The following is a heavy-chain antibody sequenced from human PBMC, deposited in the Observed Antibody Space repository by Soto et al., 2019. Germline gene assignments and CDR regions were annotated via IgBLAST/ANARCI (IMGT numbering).Heavy chain of an antibody. CDR3: ATRRYGVGSYLDY. Sequence: QVQLVESGGGLVKPGGALRLTCAASGFTFSDYYMTWIRQAPGKGLEWISYISSSGSSIYYADSVKGRFTISRDNTKNSLYMQMNNLRTEYTAVYYCATRRYGVGSYLDYWGQGTLVTVSS. CDR2: ISSSGSSI. V-gene: IGHV3-11*01. J-gene: IGHJ4*02. CDR1: GFTFSDYY. D-gene: IGHD3-10*01.